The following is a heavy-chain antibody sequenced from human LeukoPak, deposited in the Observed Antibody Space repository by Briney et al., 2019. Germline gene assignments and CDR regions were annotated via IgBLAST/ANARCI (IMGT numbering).Heavy chain of an antibody. CDR1: GDSISSSSFY. Sequence: PSETLSLTCTVSGDSISSSSFYWAWIRQPPGKGLEYIGSVFYSGSTYYNPSLRSRVTFSVDTSKNQFSLKLTSVTATDTAVYYCARLDKRVHNTFDIWGQGTMVTVSS. CDR2: VFYSGST. V-gene: IGHV4-39*01. J-gene: IGHJ3*02. CDR3: ARLDKRVHNTFDI. D-gene: IGHD3-9*01.